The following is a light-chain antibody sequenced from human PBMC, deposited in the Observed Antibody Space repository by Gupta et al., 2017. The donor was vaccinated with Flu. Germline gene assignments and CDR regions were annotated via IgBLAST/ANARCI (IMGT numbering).Light chain of an antibody. CDR1: QGVRKD. CDR3: LQHNAYPLT. J-gene: IGKJ1*01. CDR2: AAS. Sequence: QMTKSPSSLSASVGDRVTITCRASQGVRKDLGWYQQKPGKAPKRLSYAASTLQSGVPSRFSGSGSGTEFTLTINNLQPVDFATYFCLQHNAYPLTFGEGTKVEIK. V-gene: IGKV1-17*02.